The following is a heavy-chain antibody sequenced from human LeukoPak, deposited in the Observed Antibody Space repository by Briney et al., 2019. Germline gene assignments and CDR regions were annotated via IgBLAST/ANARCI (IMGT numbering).Heavy chain of an antibody. CDR1: GFTFSRYW. V-gene: IGHV3-7*01. J-gene: IGHJ4*02. CDR2: IKEDGSEK. CDR3: ASGWTLQY. D-gene: IGHD2-15*01. Sequence: GGSLRLSCAASGFTFSRYWMTWVRQAPGKGREWGAKIKEDGSEKYYVDSGKGRFTISRYNAKTSLYLQMTSLRAEDTAVYYCASGWTLQYWGQGALVTVSS.